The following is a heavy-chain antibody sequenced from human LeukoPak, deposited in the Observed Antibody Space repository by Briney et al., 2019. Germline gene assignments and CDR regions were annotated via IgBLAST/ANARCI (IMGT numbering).Heavy chain of an antibody. CDR2: IRYDGSSK. CDR3: ARSREWELPLGIDY. D-gene: IGHD1-26*01. CDR1: GFTFSSYG. J-gene: IGHJ4*02. Sequence: GGSLRLSCSASGFTFSSYGIHWVRRAPGKGLEWVAFIRYDGSSKYYADSVKGRFTISRDNSKNTVDLQMNSLRAEDTAVYYCARSREWELPLGIDYWGQGTLVTVSS. V-gene: IGHV3-30*02.